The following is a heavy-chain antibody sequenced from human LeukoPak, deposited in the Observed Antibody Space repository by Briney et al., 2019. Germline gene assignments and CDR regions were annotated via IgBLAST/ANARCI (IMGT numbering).Heavy chain of an antibody. J-gene: IGHJ4*02. CDR1: GFTFSSHA. D-gene: IGHD4-17*01. Sequence: PGGSLRLSCAASGFTFSSHAMSWVRQAPGKGLEWVSAISGSGGSTYYADSVKGRFTISRDNSKNTLYLQMNSLRAEDTAVYYCARALYGDYETYYFDYWGQGTLVTVSS. CDR2: ISGSGGST. CDR3: ARALYGDYETYYFDY. V-gene: IGHV3-23*01.